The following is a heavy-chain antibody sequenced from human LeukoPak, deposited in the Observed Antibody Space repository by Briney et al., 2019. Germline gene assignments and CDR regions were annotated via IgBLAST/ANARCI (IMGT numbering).Heavy chain of an antibody. J-gene: IGHJ3*02. CDR3: ARVPWEPDAFDI. CDR2: IRYDGSNK. V-gene: IGHV3-30*02. D-gene: IGHD1-26*01. Sequence: PGGSLRLSCAASGFTFSSYGMHWVRQAPGKGLEWVAFIRYDGSNKYYADSVKGRFTISRDNAKNSLYLQMNSLRAEDTALYYCARVPWEPDAFDIWGQGTMVTVSS. CDR1: GFTFSSYG.